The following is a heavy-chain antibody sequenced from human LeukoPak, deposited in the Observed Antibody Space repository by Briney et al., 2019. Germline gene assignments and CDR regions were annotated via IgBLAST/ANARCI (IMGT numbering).Heavy chain of an antibody. Sequence: PSETLSLTCTVSGGSISSSSYYWGWIRQPPGKGLEWIGSIYCSGSTYYKPSLKSRVTISVDKSKSPFSLKLSSVTAADTAVYYCARVGDGYNPYYYYYGMDVWGQGTTVTVSS. CDR1: GGSISSSSYY. CDR3: ARVGDGYNPYYYYYGMDV. J-gene: IGHJ6*02. CDR2: IYCSGST. D-gene: IGHD5-24*01. V-gene: IGHV4-39*07.